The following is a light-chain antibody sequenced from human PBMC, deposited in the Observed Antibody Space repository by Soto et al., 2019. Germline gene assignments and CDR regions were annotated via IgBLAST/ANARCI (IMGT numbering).Light chain of an antibody. Sequence: IQMTQSPSSVSASVGDRVTITCRASQGISSALAWYQQKPGKAPELLIYDASSLESGVPSRFSGSGSGTDFTLTITSLQPEDFATYYCQQANSISITFGQGTRLEIK. J-gene: IGKJ5*01. CDR2: DAS. CDR1: QGISSA. CDR3: QQANSISIT. V-gene: IGKV1-13*02.